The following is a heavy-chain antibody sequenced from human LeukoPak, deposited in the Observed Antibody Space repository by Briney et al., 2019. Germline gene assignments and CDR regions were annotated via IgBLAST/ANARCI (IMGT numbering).Heavy chain of an antibody. V-gene: IGHV3-9*01. CDR1: GFTFDDYA. Sequence: PGRSLRLSCAASGFTFDDYAMKWVRQAPGEGLEWVSGISWNSGTIGYADSVKGRFTISRDNAKNSLYLQMNSLRAEDTAVYYCAELGITMIGGVWGKGTTVTTSS. CDR2: ISWNSGTI. D-gene: IGHD3-10*02. J-gene: IGHJ6*04. CDR3: AELGITMIGGV.